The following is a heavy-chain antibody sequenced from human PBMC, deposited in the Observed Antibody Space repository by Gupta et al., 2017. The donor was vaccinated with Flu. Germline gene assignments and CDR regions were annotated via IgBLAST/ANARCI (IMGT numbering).Heavy chain of an antibody. J-gene: IGHJ3*02. CDR1: VFTFDDYA. D-gene: IGHD2-2*01. V-gene: IGHV3-9*01. Sequence: EVQLVESGGGVVQPGRSLRLSCAASVFTFDDYAMHCVRQAPGKGLEWVSGISWKRVRIGYADFVKGRFPISRDNAKNSLYLQMNSRRAEDTALYYCAKAAMDGPGDFEIWGQGTMVTVSS. CDR2: ISWKRVRI. CDR3: AKAAMDGPGDFEI.